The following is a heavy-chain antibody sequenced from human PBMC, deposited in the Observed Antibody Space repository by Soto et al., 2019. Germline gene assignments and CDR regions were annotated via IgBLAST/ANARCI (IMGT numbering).Heavy chain of an antibody. CDR1: GFTFSDYY. D-gene: IGHD4-4*01. V-gene: IGHV3-11*01. Sequence: GGSLRLSCAASGFTFSDYYMSWIRQAPGKGLEWVSYISSSGSTIYYADSVKGRFTISRDNAKNSLYLQMNSLRAEDTAVYYCARETTARVYYYYGMDVWGQGTTVTVSS. CDR2: ISSSGSTI. CDR3: ARETTARVYYYYGMDV. J-gene: IGHJ6*02.